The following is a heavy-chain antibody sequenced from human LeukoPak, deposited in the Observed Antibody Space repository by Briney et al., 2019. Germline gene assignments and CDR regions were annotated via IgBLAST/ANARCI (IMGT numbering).Heavy chain of an antibody. CDR2: INHSGIT. V-gene: IGHV4-34*01. D-gene: IGHD1-26*01. J-gene: IGHJ5*02. CDR3: ARSGSYSFWFDP. Sequence: TSETLSLTCAVYGGSFSGYYWSWIRQPPGKGLEWIGEINHSGITYYNPSLKSRVTISVDTSKNQFSLKLSSVTAADTAVYYCARSGSYSFWFDPWGQGTLVTVSS. CDR1: GGSFSGYY.